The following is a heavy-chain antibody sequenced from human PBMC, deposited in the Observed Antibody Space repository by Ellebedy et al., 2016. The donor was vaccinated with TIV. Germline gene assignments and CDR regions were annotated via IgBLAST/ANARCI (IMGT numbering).Heavy chain of an antibody. CDR3: ARGRVAADGIVY. CDR1: GFTFSSYW. D-gene: IGHD6-13*01. CDR2: INSDGSST. J-gene: IGHJ4*02. Sequence: GESLKTSCAAPGFTFSSYWMHWVRQAPGNGLVWVSRINSDGSSTSYADSVKGRFTISRDNAKNTLYLQMNSLRAEDTAVYYCARGRVAADGIVYWGQGTLVTVSS. V-gene: IGHV3-74*01.